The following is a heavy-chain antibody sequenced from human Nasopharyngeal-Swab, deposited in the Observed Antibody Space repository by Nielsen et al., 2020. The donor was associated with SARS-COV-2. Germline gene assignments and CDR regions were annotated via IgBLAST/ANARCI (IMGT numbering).Heavy chain of an antibody. D-gene: IGHD6-13*01. CDR2: INSDGSST. V-gene: IGHV3-74*01. CDR1: GFTFSSYW. J-gene: IGHJ4*02. Sequence: LSLTCAASGFTFSSYWMHWVRQAPGKGLVWVSRINSDGSSTSYADSVKGRFTISRDNAKNTLYLQMNSLRAEDTAVYYCARARGSSSWSNWGQGTLVTVSS. CDR3: ARARGSSSWSN.